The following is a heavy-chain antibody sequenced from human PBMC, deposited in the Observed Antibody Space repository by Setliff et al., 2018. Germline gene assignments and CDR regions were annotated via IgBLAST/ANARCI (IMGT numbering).Heavy chain of an antibody. J-gene: IGHJ6*02. D-gene: IGHD2-21*02. Sequence: ASVKVSCKTSGYSFTRHYLHWVRQAPGQGLEWMGIINPSGGSTSYAQKFQGRVTMTRDTSTSTVYMELSSLRSEDTAVYYCARNWVTAQHYYYGMDVWGQGTTVTVSS. V-gene: IGHV1-46*01. CDR3: ARNWVTAQHYYYGMDV. CDR2: INPSGGST. CDR1: GYSFTRHY.